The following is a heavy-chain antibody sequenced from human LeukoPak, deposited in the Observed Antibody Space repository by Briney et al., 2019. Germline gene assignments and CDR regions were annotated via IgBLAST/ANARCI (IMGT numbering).Heavy chain of an antibody. V-gene: IGHV1-2*02. D-gene: IGHD2-15*01. CDR3: ARVVTCSGGSCYSHFDY. CDR2: INPNSGGT. Sequence: ASVKVSCKASGYTFTGCNMHWVRQAPGQGLEWMGWINPNSGGTNYAQKFQGRVTMTRDTSISTAYMELSRLRSDDTAVYYCARVVTCSGGSCYSHFDYWGQGTLVTVSS. J-gene: IGHJ4*02. CDR1: GYTFTGCN.